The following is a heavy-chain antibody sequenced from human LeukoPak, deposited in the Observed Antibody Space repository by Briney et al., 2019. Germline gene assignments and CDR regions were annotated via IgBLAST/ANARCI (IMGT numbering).Heavy chain of an antibody. D-gene: IGHD2-2*01. V-gene: IGHV1-24*01. CDR2: FDPEDGET. J-gene: IGHJ5*02. CDR1: GYTLTELS. CDR3: ARVVVVPAAMGPSNWCDP. Sequence: ASVKVSCKVSGYTLTELSMHWVRQDPGKGLEWMGGFDPEDGETIYAQKFQGRVTMTEDTSTDTAYMELSSLRSEDTAVYYCARVVVVPAAMGPSNWCDPWGQGTLVTVSS.